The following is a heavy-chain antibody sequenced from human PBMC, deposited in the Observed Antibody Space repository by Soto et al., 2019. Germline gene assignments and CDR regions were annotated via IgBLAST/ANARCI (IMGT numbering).Heavy chain of an antibody. J-gene: IGHJ4*02. CDR1: GFTFSSYA. D-gene: IGHD3-10*01. Sequence: PGGSLRLSCAASGFTFSSYAMSWVRQAPGKGLEWVSAISGSGGSTYYADSVKGRFTISRDNSKNTLYLQMNSLRAEDTAVYYCAKGHTGFTYYYGSGSYPIDYWGQGTLVTVSS. CDR2: ISGSGGST. CDR3: AKGHTGFTYYYGSGSYPIDY. V-gene: IGHV3-23*01.